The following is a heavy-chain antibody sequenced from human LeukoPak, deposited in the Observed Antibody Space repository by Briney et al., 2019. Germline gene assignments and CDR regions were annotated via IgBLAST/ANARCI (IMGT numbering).Heavy chain of an antibody. D-gene: IGHD3-10*01. CDR1: GYTFTGYY. J-gene: IGHJ4*02. V-gene: IGHV1-2*02. CDR2: INPNSGGT. CDR3: AKYQSGADSGGSYYFDY. Sequence: ASVKVSCKASGYTFTGYYMHWVRQAPGQGLEWMGWINPNSGGTNYAQRFQGRVTMTRDTSISTAYMELSRLRSDDTAVYYCAKYQSGADSGGSYYFDYWGQGTLVTVSS.